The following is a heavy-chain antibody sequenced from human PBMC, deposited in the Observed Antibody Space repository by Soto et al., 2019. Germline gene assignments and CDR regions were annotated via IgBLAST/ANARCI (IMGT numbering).Heavy chain of an antibody. CDR1: GFTFSSYT. CDR3: ARAPSRALDY. Sequence: EVQLVDSGGGLVQPGGSLRLSCAASGFTFSSYTMHWVRQAPGKGLEWISYISSSSRTIYYADSVKGRFTISRDNAQNSLYLQITSLRDEDTAVYYCARAPSRALDYWGQGTLVTVSS. D-gene: IGHD2-2*01. J-gene: IGHJ4*02. CDR2: ISSSSRTI. V-gene: IGHV3-48*02.